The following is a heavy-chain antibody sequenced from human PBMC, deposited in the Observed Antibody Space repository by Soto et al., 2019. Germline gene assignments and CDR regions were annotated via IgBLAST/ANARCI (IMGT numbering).Heavy chain of an antibody. D-gene: IGHD3-3*01. CDR3: SRDDFYDPGHLQH. Sequence: GGSLRLSCAASGFTFSSYWMHWVRQGPGKGLVWVSRINSDGSITSYADSVKGRFTISRDNAKNTLYLQMNSLRAEDTAVYYCSRDDFYDPGHLQHWGQGTLVTVSS. CDR1: GFTFSSYW. J-gene: IGHJ1*01. CDR2: INSDGSIT. V-gene: IGHV3-74*01.